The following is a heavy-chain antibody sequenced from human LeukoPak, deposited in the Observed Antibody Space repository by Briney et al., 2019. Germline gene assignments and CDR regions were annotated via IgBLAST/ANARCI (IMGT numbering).Heavy chain of an antibody. CDR2: IYTSGST. V-gene: IGHV4-61*02. CDR1: GGSISSGSYY. Sequence: SETLSLTCTVSGGSISSGSYYWSWIRQPAGKGLEWIGRIYTSGSTNYNPSLKSRVTISVDTSKNQFSLKLSSVTAADTAVYYCARLSEYDILTGYYMDNYYFDYWGQGTLVTVSS. CDR3: ARLSEYDILTGYYMDNYYFDY. J-gene: IGHJ4*02. D-gene: IGHD3-9*01.